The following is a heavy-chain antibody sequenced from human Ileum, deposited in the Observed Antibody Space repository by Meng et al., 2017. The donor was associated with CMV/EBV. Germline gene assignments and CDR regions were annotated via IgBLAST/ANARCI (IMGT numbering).Heavy chain of an antibody. D-gene: IGHD4-17*01. Sequence: ASVKVSCKASGYTFTSYDINWVRQATGQGLEWMGWMNPNSGNTGYAQKFQGRVTITRNTSISTAYMELSSLRSEDTAVYYCAGVDYGDYVRDYWGQGTLVTVSS. CDR2: MNPNSGNT. CDR1: GYTFTSYD. J-gene: IGHJ4*02. V-gene: IGHV1-8*03. CDR3: AGVDYGDYVRDY.